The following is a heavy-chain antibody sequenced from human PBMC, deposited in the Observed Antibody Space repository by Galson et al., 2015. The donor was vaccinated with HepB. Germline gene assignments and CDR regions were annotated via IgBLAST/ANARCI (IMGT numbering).Heavy chain of an antibody. CDR1: GASISSFY. V-gene: IGHV4-59*01. J-gene: IGHJ4*02. Sequence: SETLSLTCSVSGASISSFYWSWIRQPPGKGLEWIGYAYYTGSTNYNPSLKSRVAISMDTSNNKFSLHLSSVTAADTAVYHCARSTFGDDCWGQGTLVTVSS. CDR2: AYYTGST. D-gene: IGHD2-21*01. CDR3: ARSTFGDDC.